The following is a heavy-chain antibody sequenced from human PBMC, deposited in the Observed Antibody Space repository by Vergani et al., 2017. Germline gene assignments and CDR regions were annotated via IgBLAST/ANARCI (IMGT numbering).Heavy chain of an antibody. CDR2: INPSGGHT. Sequence: QVQVVQSGAEVKKSGASEKVSCKTSGYTFSNYYMHWVRQAPGQGLEWMGIINPSGGHTNYAQKFQGRVTMTRDTSTSTVYMELSSLRSEDTAIYYCARGDYGILTGYRYWGQGTLVTVPA. CDR3: ARGDYGILTGYRY. D-gene: IGHD3-9*01. V-gene: IGHV1-46*03. CDR1: GYTFSNYY. J-gene: IGHJ4*02.